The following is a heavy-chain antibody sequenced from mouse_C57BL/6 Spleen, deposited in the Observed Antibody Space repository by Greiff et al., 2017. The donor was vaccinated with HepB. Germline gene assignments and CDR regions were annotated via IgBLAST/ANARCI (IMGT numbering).Heavy chain of an antibody. J-gene: IGHJ4*01. CDR3: ARPGNRYYAMDY. CDR2: ISSGSSTI. V-gene: IGHV5-17*01. Sequence: DVHLVESGGGLVKPGGSLKLSCAASGFTFSDYGMHWVRQAPEKGLEWVAYISSGSSTIYYADTVKGRFTISRDNAKNTLFLQMTSLRSEDTAMYYCARPGNRYYAMDYWGQGTSVTVSS. D-gene: IGHD2-1*01. CDR1: GFTFSDYG.